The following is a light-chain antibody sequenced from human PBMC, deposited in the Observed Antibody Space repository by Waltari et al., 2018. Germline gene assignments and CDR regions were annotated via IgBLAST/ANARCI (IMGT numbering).Light chain of an antibody. CDR1: QSVGTS. CDR2: GAS. J-gene: IGKJ1*01. CDR3: QHYVRLPAT. Sequence: VLTQSPGTLSLSPGERATLACRASQSVGTSLAWYQQKPGQAPRLLIFGASRRAPGIPDRFSGSGSGTDFSLTISRLEPEDFAVYYCQHYVRLPATFGQGTKVEI. V-gene: IGKV3-20*01.